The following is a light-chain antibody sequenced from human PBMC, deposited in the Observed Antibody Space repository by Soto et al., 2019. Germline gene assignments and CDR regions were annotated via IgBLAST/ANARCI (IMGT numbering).Light chain of an antibody. V-gene: IGKV1-5*01. CDR3: QQYNSYSWT. Sequence: DIQMTQSPSTLSASVGDRVTITCRASQSIGNLLAWYQQKPGKAPKLLIYDASSLESGVPSRFSGSGSGTEFTLTISSLQPDDFATYYCQQYNSYSWTFGQGTKVDIK. J-gene: IGKJ1*01. CDR1: QSIGNL. CDR2: DAS.